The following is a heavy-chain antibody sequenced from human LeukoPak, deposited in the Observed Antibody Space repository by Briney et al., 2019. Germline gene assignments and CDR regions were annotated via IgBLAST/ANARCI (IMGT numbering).Heavy chain of an antibody. D-gene: IGHD6-19*01. Sequence: SETLSLTCAVYGGSFSGYYWSWIRQPPGKGQEWIGEINHSGSTNYNPSLKSRVTISVDTSKNQFSLKLSSVTAADTAVYYCARSRWLASYYYYGMDVWGQGTTVTVSS. CDR3: ARSRWLASYYYYGMDV. V-gene: IGHV4-34*01. CDR1: GGSFSGYY. J-gene: IGHJ6*02. CDR2: INHSGST.